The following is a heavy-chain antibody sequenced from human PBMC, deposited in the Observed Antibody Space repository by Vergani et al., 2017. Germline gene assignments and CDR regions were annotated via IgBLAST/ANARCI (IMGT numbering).Heavy chain of an antibody. CDR2: IYYSGST. D-gene: IGHD6-19*01. CDR1: GGSISSYY. J-gene: IGHJ3*02. V-gene: IGHV4-59*01. Sequence: QVQLQESGPGLVKPSETLSLTCTVSGGSISSYYWSWIRQPPGKGLEWIGYIYYSGSTNYNPSLKSRVTISVDTSKNQFSLKLSSVTAADTAVYYCARDLPGGQWLVKGAFDIWGQGTMVTVSS. CDR3: ARDLPGGQWLVKGAFDI.